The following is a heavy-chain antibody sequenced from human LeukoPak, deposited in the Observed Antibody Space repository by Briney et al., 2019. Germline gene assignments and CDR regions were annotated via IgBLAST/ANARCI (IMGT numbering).Heavy chain of an antibody. J-gene: IGHJ1*01. CDR2: ISSSSSYI. D-gene: IGHD4-23*01. CDR1: GFTFSSYS. Sequence: PGGSLRLSCAASGFTFSSYSMNWVRQAPGKGLEWVSSISSSSSYIYYADSVKGRFTISRDNAKNSLYLQMNSLRAEDTAVYYCASTYGGNWDFQHWGQGTLVTVSS. CDR3: ASTYGGNWDFQH. V-gene: IGHV3-21*01.